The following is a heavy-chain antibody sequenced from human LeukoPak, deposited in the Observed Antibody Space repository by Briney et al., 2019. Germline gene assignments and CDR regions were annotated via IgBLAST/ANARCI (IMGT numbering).Heavy chain of an antibody. CDR3: ARELGRGPLAAFDI. CDR1: GGSISSGGYS. Sequence: PSETLSLTCAVSGGSISSGGYSWSRIRQPPGKGLEWIGYIYHSGSTYYNPSLKSRVTISVDRSQNQFSLKLSSVTAADTAVYYCARELGRGPLAAFDIWGQGTMVTVSS. V-gene: IGHV4-30-2*01. J-gene: IGHJ3*02. CDR2: IYHSGST. D-gene: IGHD3-10*01.